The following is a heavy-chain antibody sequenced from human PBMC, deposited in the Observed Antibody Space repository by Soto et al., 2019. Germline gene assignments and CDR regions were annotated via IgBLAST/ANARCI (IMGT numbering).Heavy chain of an antibody. CDR3: ARYHDCWSGHADSFDF. D-gene: IGHD3-3*01. Sequence: TLSLTCTVSGDSISSGDYYWGWIRQHPGRGLEWIGYISYSGITYYNPSLKSRLTISLDTSKNQFSLELNSVTAADTAIYYCARYHDCWSGHADSFDFWGRGTMVTVSS. CDR2: ISYSGIT. CDR1: GDSISSGDYY. V-gene: IGHV4-31*03. J-gene: IGHJ3*01.